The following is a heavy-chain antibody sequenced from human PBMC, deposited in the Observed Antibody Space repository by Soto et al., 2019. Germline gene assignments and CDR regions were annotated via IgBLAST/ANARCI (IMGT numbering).Heavy chain of an antibody. Sequence: ASVKVSCKASGYTFTSYYMHWVRQAPGQGLEWMGIINPSGGSTSYAQKFQGRVAMTTDTSTSTAYMELRSLRSDDTAVYYCARDATVTTRWFDPWGQGTLVTLSS. CDR3: ARDATVTTRWFDP. V-gene: IGHV1-46*01. CDR2: INPSGGST. D-gene: IGHD4-4*01. CDR1: GYTFTSYY. J-gene: IGHJ5*02.